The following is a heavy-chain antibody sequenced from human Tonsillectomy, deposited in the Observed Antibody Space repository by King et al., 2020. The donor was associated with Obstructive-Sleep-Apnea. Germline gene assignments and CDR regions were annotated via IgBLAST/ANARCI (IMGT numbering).Heavy chain of an antibody. J-gene: IGHJ4*02. CDR2: INGNGVGT. V-gene: IGHV3-43*01. CDR1: GFTFYDYS. D-gene: IGHD2-21*01. Sequence: DVQLVESGGVVVPPGGSLRLSCSASGFTFYDYSMHWVRQTPGKGLEWVSLINGNGVGTYYADSVKGRFTISRDNSKNSLYLQMNSLRSEDTALYYCTKDKTHIGWHVFDSWGQGTLVTVSS. CDR3: TKDKTHIGWHVFDS.